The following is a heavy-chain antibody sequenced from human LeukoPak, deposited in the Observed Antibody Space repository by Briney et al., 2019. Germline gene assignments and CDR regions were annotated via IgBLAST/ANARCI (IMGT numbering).Heavy chain of an antibody. V-gene: IGHV3-53*01. CDR3: ARDNSGPAY. Sequence: GGSLRLSCAASGFTVSSNYMSWVRQAPGKGLEWVSVIYRSGGTYYADSVKGRFTISRDNSKNTLYLEMNSLRAEDTAVYFSARDNSGPAYWGQGTLVTVSS. CDR1: GFTVSSNY. J-gene: IGHJ4*02. D-gene: IGHD5-12*01. CDR2: IYRSGGT.